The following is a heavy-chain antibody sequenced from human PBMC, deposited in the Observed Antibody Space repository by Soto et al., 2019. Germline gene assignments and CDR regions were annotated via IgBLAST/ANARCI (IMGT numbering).Heavy chain of an antibody. D-gene: IGHD3-16*02. Sequence: SGGSLRLSCAASGFTFSSYAMSWVRQAPGKGLEWVSAISGSGGSTYYADSVKGRFTISRDNSKNTLYLQMNSLRAEDTAVYYCVGYDYVWGSYRPKGPFDYWGQGTLVTVSS. CDR2: ISGSGGST. V-gene: IGHV3-23*01. CDR3: VGYDYVWGSYRPKGPFDY. J-gene: IGHJ4*02. CDR1: GFTFSSYA.